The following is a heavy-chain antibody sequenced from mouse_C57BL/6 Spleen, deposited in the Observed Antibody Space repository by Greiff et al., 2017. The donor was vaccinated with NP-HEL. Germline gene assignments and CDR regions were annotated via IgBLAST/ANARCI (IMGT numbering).Heavy chain of an antibody. Sequence: EVQLVESGGGLVQPGGSLKLSCAASGFTFSSYGMSWVRQTPDKRLELVATINSNGGSTYYPDSVKGRFTISSDNAKNNLYLKMSSLKSEDTAMYYCARMARTINWGQGTTLTVSS. V-gene: IGHV5-6-3*01. CDR1: GFTFSSYG. J-gene: IGHJ2*01. CDR3: ARMARTIN. CDR2: INSNGGST.